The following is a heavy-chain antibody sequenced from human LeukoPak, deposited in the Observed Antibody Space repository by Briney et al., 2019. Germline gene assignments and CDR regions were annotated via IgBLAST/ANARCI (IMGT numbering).Heavy chain of an antibody. Sequence: SETPSLTCTVSGGSISSYYWSWIRQPPGKGLEWIGEINHSGSTNYNPSLKSRVTISVDTSKNQFSLKLSSVTAADTAVYYCGREGENSSVFYFREDWFAPGGREPLVTFS. CDR3: GREGENSSVFYFREDWFAP. CDR2: INHSGST. J-gene: IGHJ5*02. D-gene: IGHD3-22*01. CDR1: GGSISSYY. V-gene: IGHV4-34*01.